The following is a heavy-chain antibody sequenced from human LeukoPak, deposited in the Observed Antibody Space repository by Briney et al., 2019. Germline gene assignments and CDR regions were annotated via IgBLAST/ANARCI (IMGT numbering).Heavy chain of an antibody. V-gene: IGHV1-18*01. CDR1: GYTFTSYG. CDR2: TSAYDGNT. D-gene: IGHD3-10*01. CDR3: ARNAYGSGKGYFDY. J-gene: IGHJ4*02. Sequence: GASVKVSCKASGYTFTSYGFSWVRQAPGQGLEWMGWTSAYDGNTKSAQKLQGRVTMTTDTSTSTAYMELRSLRSDDTAVYYCARNAYGSGKGYFDYWGQGTLVTVSS.